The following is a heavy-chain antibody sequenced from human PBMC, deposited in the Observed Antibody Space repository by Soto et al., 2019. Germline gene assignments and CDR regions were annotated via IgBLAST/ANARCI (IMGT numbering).Heavy chain of an antibody. Sequence: EVQLLESGGGLVQPGGSLRLSCAASGFTFSSYAMSWVRQAPGKGLEWVSAISGSGGSTYYADAVKGRFTISRDNAKNTLYMQMGSRRAKDTALYFCAKGGGYCSGGSCYAWYYYGMDVWGHGTTVTDS. CDR3: AKGGGYCSGGSCYAWYYYGMDV. D-gene: IGHD2-15*01. CDR2: ISGSGGST. V-gene: IGHV3-23*01. CDR1: GFTFSSYA. J-gene: IGHJ6*02.